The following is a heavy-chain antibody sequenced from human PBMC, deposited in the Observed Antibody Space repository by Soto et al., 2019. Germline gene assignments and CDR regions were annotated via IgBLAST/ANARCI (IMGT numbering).Heavy chain of an antibody. J-gene: IGHJ6*02. Sequence: PSETLSLTCAVSGRSISISNWWSWVRQPPGKGLEWIGEIYHSGSTNYNPSLKSRVTISVDKSKNQFSLKLSSVTAADTAVYYCASVRGGYYYAMDVWGQGTTVTVS. CDR3: ASVRGGYYYAMDV. D-gene: IGHD3-10*02. CDR1: GRSISISNW. CDR2: IYHSGST. V-gene: IGHV4-4*02.